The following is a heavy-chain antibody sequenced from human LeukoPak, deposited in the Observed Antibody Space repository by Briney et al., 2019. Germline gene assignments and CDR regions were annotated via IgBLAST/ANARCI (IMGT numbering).Heavy chain of an antibody. CDR1: GFTFSSYA. J-gene: IGHJ5*02. V-gene: IGHV3-23*01. CDR3: ARYRSGSYPNWFDP. CDR2: ITGNGANT. Sequence: GGSLRLSCAASGFTFSSYAMSWVRQAPGKGLEWVSAITGNGANTFYADSVKGRFTISRDNSKNTMYLQMNSLRAEDTALYYCARYRSGSYPNWFDPWGQGTLVTVSS. D-gene: IGHD3-10*01.